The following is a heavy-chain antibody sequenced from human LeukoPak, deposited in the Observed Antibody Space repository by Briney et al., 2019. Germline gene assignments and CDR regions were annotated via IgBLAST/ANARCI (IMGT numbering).Heavy chain of an antibody. D-gene: IGHD4-23*01. CDR1: GFSFRSCW. V-gene: IGHV3-74*01. Sequence: PGGSLRLSCAASGFSFRSCWMHWVRQAPGKGLVWVSRINSDGSSASYADSVEGRFTISRDNAKNTLYLQMNSLRAEDTAVYYCARHLTYGGWNSWGQGTLVTVSS. CDR3: ARHLTYGGWNS. CDR2: INSDGSSA. J-gene: IGHJ4*02.